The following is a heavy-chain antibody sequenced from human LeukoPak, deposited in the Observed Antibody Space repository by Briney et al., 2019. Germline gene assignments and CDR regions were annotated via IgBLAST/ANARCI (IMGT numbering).Heavy chain of an antibody. Sequence: GGSQRLSCAASGFTFIDYNINWVRQAPGKGLEWVSSISSSSSYIYYADSVKGRFTISRDNAKDSVYLQMNSLRAEDTAVYYCARFGVDLQKEYYYMDVWGKGTTVTVSS. CDR2: ISSSSSYI. J-gene: IGHJ6*03. V-gene: IGHV3-21*01. CDR1: GFTFIDYN. D-gene: IGHD2-21*02. CDR3: ARFGVDLQKEYYYMDV.